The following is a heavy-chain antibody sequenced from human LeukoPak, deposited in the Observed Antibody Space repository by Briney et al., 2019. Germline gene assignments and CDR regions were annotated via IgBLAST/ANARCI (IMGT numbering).Heavy chain of an antibody. CDR1: GGSITNYY. Sequence: SETLSLTCTVSGGSITNYYWSWMRQPPGKGLEWIGYIHYSGSTNYNPSLKSRVTISLDTSKNQFSLRLTSVTAADTGIYYCASTEWNYARWGQGTLVTVSS. D-gene: IGHD1-7*01. J-gene: IGHJ4*02. V-gene: IGHV4-59*08. CDR2: IHYSGST. CDR3: ASTEWNYAR.